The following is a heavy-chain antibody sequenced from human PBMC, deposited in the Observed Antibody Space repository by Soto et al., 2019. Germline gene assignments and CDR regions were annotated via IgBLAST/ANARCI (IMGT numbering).Heavy chain of an antibody. CDR2: ITSNGDST. CDR3: AKDSPSYTTSPFYFDS. D-gene: IGHD2-2*02. V-gene: IGHV3-23*01. CDR1: GFDFNKYA. J-gene: IGHJ4*02. Sequence: PVGSLRLSCAAFGFDFNKYAMTWVRQAPGKGLQWVSSITSNGDSTYYADSVKGRFTTSRDNSKNTLYPQMNSLRADDTAVFYCAKDSPSYTTSPFYFDSWGQGTLVTVSS.